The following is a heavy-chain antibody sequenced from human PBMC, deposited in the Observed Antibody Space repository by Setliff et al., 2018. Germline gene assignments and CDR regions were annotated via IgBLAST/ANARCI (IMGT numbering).Heavy chain of an antibody. J-gene: IGHJ4*02. CDR1: GYTFTRYW. CDR3: ARVGTAGGYYFDF. Sequence: GESLKISCQVSGYTFTRYWIGWVRQAPGEGLEWMGVIHPDDSDTRYSPSFQGQVTISADKSISTAYVQWRSLKASDTAMYYCARVGTAGGYYFDFWGQGALVTVSS. D-gene: IGHD2-15*01. V-gene: IGHV5-51*01. CDR2: IHPDDSDT.